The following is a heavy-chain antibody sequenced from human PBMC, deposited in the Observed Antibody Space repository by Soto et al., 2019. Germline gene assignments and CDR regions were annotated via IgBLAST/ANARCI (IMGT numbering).Heavy chain of an antibody. D-gene: IGHD5-18*01. CDR2: IYYSGNT. J-gene: IGHJ5*02. CDR1: GGSITTYY. CDR3: AGAAKRYNWFDP. Sequence: SETLSLTCSVSGGSITTYYWIFIRQPPWKGLEWIGYIYYSGNTNYNPSLESRVTISVDTSKNQFSLRLTSVTAADTAVYYCAGAAKRYNWFDPWGQGTLVTVSS. V-gene: IGHV4-59*01.